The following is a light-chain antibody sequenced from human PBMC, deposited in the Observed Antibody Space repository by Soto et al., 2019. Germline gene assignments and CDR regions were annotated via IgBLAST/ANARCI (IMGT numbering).Light chain of an antibody. CDR1: SSDVGYYNR. V-gene: IGLV2-18*01. CDR3: SLYTSSTFYV. CDR2: EVS. Sequence: QSALTQPPSVSGSPGQSVTISCTGSSSDVGYYNRVSWYQQPPGTAPKLFIYEVSNRPSGVPDRFSGSKSGNTASLTISGLQAEDEADYYCSLYTSSTFYVFGTGTKVTVL. J-gene: IGLJ1*01.